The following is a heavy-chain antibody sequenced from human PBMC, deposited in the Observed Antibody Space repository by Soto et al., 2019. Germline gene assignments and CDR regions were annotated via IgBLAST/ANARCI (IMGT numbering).Heavy chain of an antibody. CDR2: INPSGGST. D-gene: IGHD2-21*02. CDR1: GYTFTSYY. V-gene: IGHV1-46*01. J-gene: IGHJ3*02. CDR3: ARDIRAYCGGDCYPGAFDI. Sequence: GASVKVSCKASGYTFTSYYMHWVRQAPGQGLEWMGIINPSGGSTSYAQKFQGRVTMTRDTSTSTVYMELSSLRSEDTAVYYCARDIRAYCGGDCYPGAFDIWGQGTMVTVSS.